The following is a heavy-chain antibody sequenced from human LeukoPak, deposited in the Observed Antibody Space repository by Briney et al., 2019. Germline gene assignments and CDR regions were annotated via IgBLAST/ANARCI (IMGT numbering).Heavy chain of an antibody. CDR1: GYTFTSYG. D-gene: IGHD4-17*01. CDR2: MNPNSGNT. CDR3: ARTSTVTSLGDY. J-gene: IGHJ4*02. V-gene: IGHV1-8*03. Sequence: ASVKVSCKASGYTFTSYGINWVRQATGRGLEWMGWMNPNSGNTGYAQKFQGRVTITRNTSISTAYMELSSLRSEDTAVYYCARTSTVTSLGDYWGQGTLVTVSS.